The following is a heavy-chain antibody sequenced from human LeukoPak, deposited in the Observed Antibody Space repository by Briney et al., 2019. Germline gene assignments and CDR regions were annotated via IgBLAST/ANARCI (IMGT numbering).Heavy chain of an antibody. D-gene: IGHD5-24*01. CDR1: GGSISSYY. J-gene: IGHJ4*02. CDR3: ARGDGYLDY. CDR2: IYYSGST. Sequence: SETLSLTCTVSGGSISSYYWSWIRQPPGKGLEWIGYIYYSGSTYYNPSLKSRVTISVDPSKNQFSLKLSSVTAADTAVYYCARGDGYLDYWGQGTLVTVSS. V-gene: IGHV4-59*12.